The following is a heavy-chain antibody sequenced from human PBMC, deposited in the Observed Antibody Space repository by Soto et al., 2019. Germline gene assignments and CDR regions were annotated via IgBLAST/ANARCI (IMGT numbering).Heavy chain of an antibody. D-gene: IGHD2-2*01. CDR3: ARLQYPNYYYYGMDV. V-gene: IGHV5-10-1*01. CDR1: GYSFTSYW. Sequence: DSLTISCKGSGYSFTSYWISLVRQMPGKGLEWMGRIDPSDSYTNYSPSFQGHVTISADKSISTAYLQWSSLKASDTAMYYCARLQYPNYYYYGMDVWGQGTTVTVSS. CDR2: IDPSDSYT. J-gene: IGHJ6*02.